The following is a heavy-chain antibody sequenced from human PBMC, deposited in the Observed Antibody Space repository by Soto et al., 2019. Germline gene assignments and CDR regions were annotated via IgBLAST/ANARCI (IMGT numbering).Heavy chain of an antibody. CDR2: ISAYNGNT. J-gene: IGHJ6*02. V-gene: IGHV1-18*01. Sequence: QVQLVQSGAEVKKPGASVKVSCKASGYTFTSYGISWVRQAPGQGLEWMGWISAYNGNTNYAQKLQGRVTMTTDTSTSTAYRELRSLRSDDTAVYSCARDRASTVTTSYYYGMDVWGQGTTVTVSS. D-gene: IGHD4-17*01. CDR3: ARDRASTVTTSYYYGMDV. CDR1: GYTFTSYG.